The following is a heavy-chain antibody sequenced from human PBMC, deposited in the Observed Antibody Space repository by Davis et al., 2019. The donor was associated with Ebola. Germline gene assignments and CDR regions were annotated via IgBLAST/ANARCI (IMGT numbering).Heavy chain of an antibody. J-gene: IGHJ6*04. CDR2: IRYDGTDK. CDR1: GFTFSTYG. CDR3: AKRATVKVAGANYYNAMDV. Sequence: PGGSLRLSCAASGFTFSTYGMHWVRQAPGKGLEWVSFIRYDGTDKYNADSVKGRFTISRDNSKNTLYLQMNSLRAEDTAVFYCAKRATVKVAGANYYNAMDVWGKGTTVTVSS. V-gene: IGHV3-30*02. D-gene: IGHD6-19*01.